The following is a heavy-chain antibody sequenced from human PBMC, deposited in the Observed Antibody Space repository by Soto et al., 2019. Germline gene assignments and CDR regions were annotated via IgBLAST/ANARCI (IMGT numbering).Heavy chain of an antibody. Sequence: GESLKISCKGSGYSFTNYWIGWVRQMPGKGLEWMGIIYPGDSHAIYSPSFQGQVTMSADKSISPPYLQWSSLKASDTAMYYCARPYSGGPNDPFDVWGQGTMVTVSS. CDR1: GYSFTNYW. J-gene: IGHJ3*01. CDR2: IYPGDSHA. D-gene: IGHD1-26*01. CDR3: ARPYSGGPNDPFDV. V-gene: IGHV5-51*01.